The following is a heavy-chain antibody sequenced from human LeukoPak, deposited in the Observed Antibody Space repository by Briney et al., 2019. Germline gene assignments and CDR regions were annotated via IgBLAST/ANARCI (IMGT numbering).Heavy chain of an antibody. CDR1: GFTFSSYG. Sequence: GRSLRLSCAASGFTFSSYGMHWVRQAPGKGLEWVAVIWYDGSNKYYADSVKGRFTISRDNSKNTLYLQMNSLRAEDTAVYYCARDDWAKRSNDAFDIWGQGTMVTVSS. D-gene: IGHD3-9*01. CDR2: IWYDGSNK. J-gene: IGHJ3*02. CDR3: ARDDWAKRSNDAFDI. V-gene: IGHV3-33*01.